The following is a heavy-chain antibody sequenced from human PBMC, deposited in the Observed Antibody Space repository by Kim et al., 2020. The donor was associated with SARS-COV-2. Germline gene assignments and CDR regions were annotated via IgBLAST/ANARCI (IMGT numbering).Heavy chain of an antibody. D-gene: IGHD2-8*01. CDR2: INHSGST. V-gene: IGHV4-34*01. CDR1: GGSFSGYY. CDR3: ARGRGMLPEDY. Sequence: SETLSLTCAVYGGSFSGYYWSWIRQPPGKGLEWIGEINHSGSTNYNPSLKSRVTISVDTSKNQFSLKLSSVTAADTAVYYCARGRGMLPEDYWGQGTLVTVSS. J-gene: IGHJ4*02.